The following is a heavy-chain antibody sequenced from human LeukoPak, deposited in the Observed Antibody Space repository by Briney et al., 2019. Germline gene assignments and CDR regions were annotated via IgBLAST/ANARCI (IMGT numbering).Heavy chain of an antibody. D-gene: IGHD1-7*01. CDR1: GGTFSSYA. J-gene: IGHJ6*03. V-gene: IGHV1-69*05. Sequence: GASVKVSCKASGGTFSSYAISWVRQAPGQGLEWMGGIIPIFGTANYAQKFQGRVTITTDESTSTAYMELSSLRSEDTAVYYCARGETGTTAYYYYYMDVWGKGTTVTVSS. CDR3: ARGETGTTAYYYYYMDV. CDR2: IIPIFGTA.